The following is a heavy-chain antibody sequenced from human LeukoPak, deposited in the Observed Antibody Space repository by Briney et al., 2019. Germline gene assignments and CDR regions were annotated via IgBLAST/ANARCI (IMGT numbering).Heavy chain of an antibody. V-gene: IGHV3-48*01. CDR1: GFIFGAYN. D-gene: IGHD4-17*01. Sequence: GGSLRLSCAASGFIFGAYNMNWVRQAPGKGLEWLSYIDSRSSTIYYADSVKGRFTISRDTAKNALFLQMYSLRVEDTAVYYCARGYGEHHFDYWGQGTLVAVSS. CDR2: IDSRSSTI. CDR3: ARGYGEHHFDY. J-gene: IGHJ4*02.